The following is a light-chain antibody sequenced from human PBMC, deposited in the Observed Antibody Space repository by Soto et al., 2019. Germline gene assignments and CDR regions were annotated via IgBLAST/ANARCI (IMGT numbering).Light chain of an antibody. CDR3: SSYVVSYSWV. CDR1: SSDVGGYNS. V-gene: IGLV2-14*01. J-gene: IGLJ3*02. CDR2: EVS. Sequence: QSALTQPASVSGSPGQSITISCTGTSSDVGGYNSVSWYQQHPGKVPKVMIYEVSNRPSGVSNRFSGSKSGNTASLTISGLQAEDEADYYCSSYVVSYSWVFGGGTKLTVL.